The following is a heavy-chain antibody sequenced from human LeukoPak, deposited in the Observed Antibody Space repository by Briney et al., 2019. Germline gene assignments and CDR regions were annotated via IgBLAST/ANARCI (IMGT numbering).Heavy chain of an antibody. D-gene: IGHD3-22*01. CDR3: AKDRGRYYDSSGYYWGYYFDS. V-gene: IGHV3-30-3*01. CDR2: ISYDGSNK. Sequence: PGGSLRLSCAASGFTFSSYAMHWVRQAPGKGLEWVAFISYDGSNKYYADSVKGRFTISRDNSKNTLYLQMSSLRAEDTAVYYCAKDRGRYYDSSGYYWGYYFDSWGQGILVTVST. CDR1: GFTFSSYA. J-gene: IGHJ4*02.